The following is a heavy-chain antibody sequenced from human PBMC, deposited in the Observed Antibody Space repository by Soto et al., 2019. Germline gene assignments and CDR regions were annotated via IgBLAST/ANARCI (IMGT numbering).Heavy chain of an antibody. Sequence: GGSLRLSCAASGFTFSSYAMSWVRQAPGKGLEWVSSISGSGGSTYYADSVKGRFTISRDNSKNTLYLQMNSLRAEDTAVYYCAKVMSNSWSYYYYCMDARGQGLTVTVS. D-gene: IGHD6-13*01. CDR2: ISGSGGST. J-gene: IGHJ6*02. V-gene: IGHV3-23*01. CDR3: AKVMSNSWSYYYYCMDA. CDR1: GFTFSSYA.